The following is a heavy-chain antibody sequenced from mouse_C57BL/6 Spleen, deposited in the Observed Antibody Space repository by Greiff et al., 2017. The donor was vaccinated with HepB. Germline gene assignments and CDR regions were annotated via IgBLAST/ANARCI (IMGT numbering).Heavy chain of an antibody. CDR3: AKTLPGAWFAY. J-gene: IGHJ3*01. Sequence: VQLQQPGAELVKPGASVKLSCKASGYTFTSYWMHWVKQRPGQGLEWIGMIHPNSGSTNYNEKFKSKATLTVDKSSSTAYMQLSSLTSEDSAVYYCAKTLPGAWFAYWGQGTLVTVSA. CDR1: GYTFTSYW. CDR2: IHPNSGST. D-gene: IGHD2-1*01. V-gene: IGHV1-64*01.